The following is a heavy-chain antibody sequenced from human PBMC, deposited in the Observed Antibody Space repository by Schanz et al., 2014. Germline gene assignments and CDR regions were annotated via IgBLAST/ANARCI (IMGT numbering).Heavy chain of an antibody. CDR3: ARGDPVAGLDY. CDR1: GFTFNSYD. CDR2: IRYDGRNK. Sequence: QVQLVESGGGVVQPGGSLRLSCAASGFTFNSYDIHWVRQAPGKGLEWVAVIRYDGRNKNFVESVKGRFTISRDNSNNTVYLQMNSLRGEDTGMYYCARGDPVAGLDYWGRGTLVTVSS. V-gene: IGHV3-33*08. J-gene: IGHJ4*02.